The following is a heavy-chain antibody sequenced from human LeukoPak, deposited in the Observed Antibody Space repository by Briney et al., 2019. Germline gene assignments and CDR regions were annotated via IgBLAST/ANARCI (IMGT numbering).Heavy chain of an antibody. CDR2: INHSGST. CDR3: ARNHYGDYVWFDP. D-gene: IGHD4-17*01. V-gene: IGHV4-34*01. Sequence: SETLSLTCAVYGGSFSGYYWTWIRQPPGKGLEWIGEINHSGSTNYNPSLKSRVTISVDTSKNQFSLKLSSVTAADTAVYYCARNHYGDYVWFDPWGQGTLVTVSS. J-gene: IGHJ5*02. CDR1: GGSFSGYY.